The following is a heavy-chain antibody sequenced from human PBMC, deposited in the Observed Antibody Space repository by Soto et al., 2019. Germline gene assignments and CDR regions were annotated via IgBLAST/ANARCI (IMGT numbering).Heavy chain of an antibody. Sequence: GASVKVSCKASGYTFTGYAIHWVRQAPGQRLEWMGWINAGNGNTKNSQKFQGRVTITRDTSASTAYMELSSLRSEDTAVYYCARVPPLLYDDQNGPLDYWGQGTLVTVSS. CDR3: ARVPPLLYDDQNGPLDY. V-gene: IGHV1-3*01. CDR2: INAGNGNT. D-gene: IGHD3-3*01. J-gene: IGHJ4*02. CDR1: GYTFTGYA.